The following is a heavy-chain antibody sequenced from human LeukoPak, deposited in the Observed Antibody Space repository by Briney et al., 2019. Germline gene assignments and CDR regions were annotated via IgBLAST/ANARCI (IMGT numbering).Heavy chain of an antibody. J-gene: IGHJ6*02. V-gene: IGHV1-46*01. Sequence: ASVKVSCKASGYTFTSYYMHWVRQAPGQGLEWMGIINPSGGSTSYAQKFQGRVTITADESTSTAYMELSSLRSEDTAVYYCARAFGVATTYYYYYYGMDVWGQGTTVTVSS. CDR3: ARAFGVATTYYYYYYGMDV. CDR2: INPSGGST. CDR1: GYTFTSYY. D-gene: IGHD3-3*01.